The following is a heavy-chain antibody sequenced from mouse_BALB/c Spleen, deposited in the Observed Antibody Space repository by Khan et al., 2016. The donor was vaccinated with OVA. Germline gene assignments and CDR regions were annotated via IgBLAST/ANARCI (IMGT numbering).Heavy chain of an antibody. CDR3: AIVRFDV. CDR2: INPNNGDT. D-gene: IGHD6-2*01. Sequence: EVQLVESGPELVKPGASVRMSCKASGYTFTDYYMKWMKQSHGKRHEWIGDINPNNGDTYYKQKFKGKATLYVDKSTSTAYMQMNSLKSEDSAVDYCAIVRFDVWGAGTTVTVSS. CDR1: GYTFTDYY. V-gene: IGHV1-26*01. J-gene: IGHJ1*01.